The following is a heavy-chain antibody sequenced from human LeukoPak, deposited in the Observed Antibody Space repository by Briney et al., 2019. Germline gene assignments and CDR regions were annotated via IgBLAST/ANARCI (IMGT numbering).Heavy chain of an antibody. CDR1: GFTFSSYG. J-gene: IGHJ4*02. D-gene: IGHD3-9*01. V-gene: IGHV3-30*03. CDR3: ARDFAPWGYFDWLLYPGFDY. CDR2: ISYDGSNK. Sequence: PGGSLRLSCAASGFTFSSYGMHWVRQAPGKGLEWVAVISYDGSNKYYADSVKGRFTISRDNSKNTLYLQMNSLRAEDTAVYYCARDFAPWGYFDWLLYPGFDYWGQGTLVTVSS.